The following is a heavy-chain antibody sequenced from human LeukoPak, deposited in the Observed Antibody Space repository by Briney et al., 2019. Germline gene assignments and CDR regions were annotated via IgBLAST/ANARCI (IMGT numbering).Heavy chain of an antibody. D-gene: IGHD6-13*01. J-gene: IGHJ5*02. CDR1: GFTVSSNY. CDR2: IHSGGDT. V-gene: IGHV3-66*01. CDR3: ARNTPFSSSWYRWFDP. Sequence: GGSLRLSCAASGFTVSSNYMSWVRQAPGEGLEWVSVIHSGGDTYYADSVKGRFTISRDNSKNTLYLQMNSLGVEDTAVYYCARNTPFSSSWYRWFDPWGQGTLVTVSS.